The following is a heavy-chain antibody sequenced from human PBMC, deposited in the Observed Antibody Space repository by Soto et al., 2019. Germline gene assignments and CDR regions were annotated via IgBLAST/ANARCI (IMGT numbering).Heavy chain of an antibody. V-gene: IGHV4-59*12. Sequence: SETLSLTCTVSGGSISSYYWSWIRQPPGKGLEWIGYIYYSGSTNYNPSLKSRVTISVDTSKNQFSLKLSSVTAADTAVYYCARGRGTGTTSGYFDYWGQGTLVTVSS. CDR1: GGSISSYY. CDR3: ARGRGTGTTSGYFDY. CDR2: IYYSGST. J-gene: IGHJ4*02. D-gene: IGHD1-1*01.